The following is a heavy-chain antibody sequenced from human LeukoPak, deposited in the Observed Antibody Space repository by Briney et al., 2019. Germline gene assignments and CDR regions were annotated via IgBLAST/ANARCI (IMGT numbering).Heavy chain of an antibody. CDR1: GFTFSRNW. J-gene: IGHJ4*02. D-gene: IGHD6-19*01. CDR3: ARPISYSSGWYPLDY. CDR2: ITQDGSEK. V-gene: IGHV3-7*01. Sequence: QPGGSLRLSCAASGFTFSRNWMSWVRQAPGKGLEWVANITQDGSEKYYVDSVKGRFTISRDTAKNSLYLQMNSLRAEDTAVYYCARPISYSSGWYPLDYWGQGTLVTVSS.